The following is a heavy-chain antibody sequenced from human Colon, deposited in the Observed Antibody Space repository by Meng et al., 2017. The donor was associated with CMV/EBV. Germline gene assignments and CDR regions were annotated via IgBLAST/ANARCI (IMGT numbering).Heavy chain of an antibody. CDR1: GYTGYY. D-gene: IGHD3-22*01. CDR3: ARNYCSSVDCNLGDGLNM. Sequence: ASVKVSCKASGYTGYYIHWVRQAPGRGLEWMGWFNLDSNSRDYARKFQGRVSMTRDTSLNSVSMELRRLTSDDTADYYCARNYCSSVDCNLGDGLNMWGQGTRVTVSS. V-gene: IGHV1-2*02. CDR2: FNLDSNSR. J-gene: IGHJ3*02.